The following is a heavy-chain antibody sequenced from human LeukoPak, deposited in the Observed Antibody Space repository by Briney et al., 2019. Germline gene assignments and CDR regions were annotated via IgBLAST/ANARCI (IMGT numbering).Heavy chain of an antibody. Sequence: ASVKVSCEASGYTFTSYGISWVRQAPGQGLEWMGWISAYNGNTNYAQKLQGRVIMTTDTSTSTAYMELRSLRSDDTAVYYCARVTGGRGEFDYWGQGTLVTVSS. D-gene: IGHD3-16*01. CDR3: ARVTGGRGEFDY. CDR2: ISAYNGNT. J-gene: IGHJ4*02. CDR1: GYTFTSYG. V-gene: IGHV1-18*01.